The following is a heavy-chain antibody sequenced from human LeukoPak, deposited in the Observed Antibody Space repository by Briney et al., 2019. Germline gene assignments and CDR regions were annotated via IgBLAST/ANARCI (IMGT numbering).Heavy chain of an antibody. CDR1: GFTLCTYN. Sequence: KPGGSLSLSCAASGFTLCTYNMNWVRRAPGKGLEWVSSISSSSSYISYADSVRGRFTISRDHAKDSLYLQMNSLRAEDTAVYYCARHRIPSNYVTTDAFAVCSQARMVTVSS. CDR3: ARHRIPSNYVTTDAFAV. D-gene: IGHD4-17*01. J-gene: IGHJ3*01. CDR2: ISSSSSYI. V-gene: IGHV3-21*01.